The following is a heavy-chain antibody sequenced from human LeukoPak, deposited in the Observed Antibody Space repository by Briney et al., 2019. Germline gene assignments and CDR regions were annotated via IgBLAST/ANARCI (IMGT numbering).Heavy chain of an antibody. CDR2: TSASGGST. CDR1: GFTFSTYA. D-gene: IGHD6-19*01. J-gene: IGHJ6*03. CDR3: ATGGNSGRAYYYYCMDV. Sequence: GGSLRLSCAPSGFTFSTYAMTWVRHAPGKGLEWVSSTSASGGSTYYADSVKGRFTISRDSSKNTLYLQMNSLRAEDTAVYYCATGGNSGRAYYYYCMDVWGKGTTVTVSS. V-gene: IGHV3-23*01.